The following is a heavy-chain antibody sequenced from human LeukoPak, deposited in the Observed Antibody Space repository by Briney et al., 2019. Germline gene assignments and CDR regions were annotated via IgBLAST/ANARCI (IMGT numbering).Heavy chain of an antibody. CDR3: ANPFDY. Sequence: GGSLRLSCAASGFTFSTYSMNWVRQAPGKGLEWISYIDSSSSTRYYADSVKGRFTISRDNAKNSLYLQMNMLRGEDTAVFYCANPFDYWGQGTLVTVSS. V-gene: IGHV3-48*01. CDR2: IDSSSSTR. J-gene: IGHJ4*02. CDR1: GFTFSTYS.